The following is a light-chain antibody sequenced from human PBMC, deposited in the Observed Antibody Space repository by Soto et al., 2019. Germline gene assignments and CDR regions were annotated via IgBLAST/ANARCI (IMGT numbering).Light chain of an antibody. Sequence: QPVLTQPRPVAGSPRQSVSISCTGTNSDVGGYNYVSWYQQHPAKAPRLIIYDVTNRPSGGPDRFSGSKSGNTASLTISGLQADDEADYYCCSYAGGNLYVFGTGTKVTVL. CDR2: DVT. CDR3: CSYAGGNLYV. V-gene: IGLV2-11*01. CDR1: NSDVGGYNY. J-gene: IGLJ1*01.